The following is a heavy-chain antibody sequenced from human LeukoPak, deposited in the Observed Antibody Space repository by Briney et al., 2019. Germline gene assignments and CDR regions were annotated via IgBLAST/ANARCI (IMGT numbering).Heavy chain of an antibody. V-gene: IGHV3-64*01. J-gene: IGHJ4*02. CDR2: ISSNGGST. D-gene: IGHD3-3*01. CDR1: GFTFSSYA. CDR3: ARASYHDFWSGYEYDY. Sequence: PGGSLRLSCAASGFTFSSYAMHWVRQAPGKGLEYVSAISSNGGSTYYANSVKGRFTISRDNSKNTLYLQMGSLRAEDMAVYYCARASYHDFWSGYEYDYWGQGTLVTVSS.